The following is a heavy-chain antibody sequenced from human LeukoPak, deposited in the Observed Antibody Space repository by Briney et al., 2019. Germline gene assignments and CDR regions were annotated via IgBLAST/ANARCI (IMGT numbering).Heavy chain of an antibody. D-gene: IGHD3/OR15-3a*01. J-gene: IGHJ4*02. CDR1: GFTFSSYS. Sequence: GGSLRLSCAASGFTFSSYSMNWVRQAPGKRLEWVSYISSSSSTIYYADSVKGRFTISRDNAKNSLYLQMNSLRAEDTAVYYCASADAFLDPSFDYWGQGTLVTVSS. V-gene: IGHV3-48*01. CDR3: ASADAFLDPSFDY. CDR2: ISSSSSTI.